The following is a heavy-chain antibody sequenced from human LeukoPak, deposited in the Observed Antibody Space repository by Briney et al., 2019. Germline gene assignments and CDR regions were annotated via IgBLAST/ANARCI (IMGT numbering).Heavy chain of an antibody. CDR3: ARVGRGIDY. CDR1: GFTFSDYE. J-gene: IGHJ4*02. Sequence: GGSLRLSCAASGFTFSDYEMNWVRQAPGKGLEWVSYISSSASIIYYADSVKGRFTISRDNAKNSLYLQMNSLRAEDTAVYYCARVGRGIDYWGQGTLVTVSS. CDR2: ISSSASII. D-gene: IGHD3-10*01. V-gene: IGHV3-48*03.